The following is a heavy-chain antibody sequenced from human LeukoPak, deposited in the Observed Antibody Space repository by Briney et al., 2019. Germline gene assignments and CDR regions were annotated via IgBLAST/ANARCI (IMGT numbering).Heavy chain of an antibody. J-gene: IGHJ4*02. D-gene: IGHD6-13*01. CDR2: FDPEDGET. Sequence: ASVKVSCKVSGYTLTELSMHWVRQAPGKGLEWMGGFDPEDGETIYAQKFQGRVTITADESTSTAYMELSSLRSEDTAVYYCARVGVDGSSSWDPEFDYWGQGTLVTVSS. V-gene: IGHV1-24*01. CDR3: ARVGVDGSSSWDPEFDY. CDR1: GYTLTELS.